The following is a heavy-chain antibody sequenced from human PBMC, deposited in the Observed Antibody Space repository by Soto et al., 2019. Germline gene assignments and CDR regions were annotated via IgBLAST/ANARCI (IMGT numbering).Heavy chain of an antibody. Sequence: SETLSLTCAVYGGSFSGCYWSWIRQPPGKGLEWIGEINHSGSTNYNPSLKSRVTISVDTSKNQFSLKLSSVTAADTAVYYCAIGYSSSFDYWGQGTLVTVSS. D-gene: IGHD6-6*01. J-gene: IGHJ4*02. CDR1: GGSFSGCY. CDR2: INHSGST. V-gene: IGHV4-34*01. CDR3: AIGYSSSFDY.